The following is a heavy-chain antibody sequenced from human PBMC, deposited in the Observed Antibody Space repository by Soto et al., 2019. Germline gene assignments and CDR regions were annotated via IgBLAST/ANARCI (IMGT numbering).Heavy chain of an antibody. D-gene: IGHD3-3*01. CDR2: IIPMLGTV. CDR3: ARSTIFGVVIVPDFDY. Sequence: QVQLVQSGAEVKKPGSSVKVSCKASGGTFSSDAISWVRQAPGQGLEWMGGIIPMLGTVNYIQKFQGRVTITADESTSTADMELRSLIPDDTAVYYCARSTIFGVVIVPDFDYWGQGTLVTVSS. J-gene: IGHJ4*02. V-gene: IGHV1-69*11. CDR1: GGTFSSDA.